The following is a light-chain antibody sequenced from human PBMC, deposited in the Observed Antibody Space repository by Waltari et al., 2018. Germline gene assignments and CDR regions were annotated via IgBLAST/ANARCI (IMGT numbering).Light chain of an antibody. CDR3: CSYAGSSTFEV. J-gene: IGLJ2*01. V-gene: IGLV2-23*02. CDR2: EVS. CDR1: SSDVGSYNL. Sequence: QSALTQPASVSGSPGQAITISCTGTSSDVGSYNLVSWYQQHPGKAPKLMIYEVSKRRSGVSNRFSGSKSGTTASLTISGLQAEDEADYYCCSYAGSSTFEVFGGGTKLTVL.